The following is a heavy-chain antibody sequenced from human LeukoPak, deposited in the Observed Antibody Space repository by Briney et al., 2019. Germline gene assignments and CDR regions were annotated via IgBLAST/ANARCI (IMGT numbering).Heavy chain of an antibody. Sequence: VASVKVSCKASGYTFTGYYMHWVRQAPGQGLEWMGWINPNSGGTNYAQKFQGRVTMTRDTSISTAYMELSRLRSDDTAVYYCARAVQGHRRMTMVRGHFDYWGQGTLVTVSS. CDR3: ARAVQGHRRMTMVRGHFDY. V-gene: IGHV1-2*02. D-gene: IGHD3-10*01. CDR1: GYTFTGYY. J-gene: IGHJ4*02. CDR2: INPNSGGT.